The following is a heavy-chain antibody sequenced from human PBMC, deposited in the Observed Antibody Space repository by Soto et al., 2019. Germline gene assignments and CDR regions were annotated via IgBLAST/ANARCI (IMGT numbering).Heavy chain of an antibody. CDR2: IYYSGNT. D-gene: IGHD6-13*01. V-gene: IGHV4-30-4*01. CDR1: GDSISSGDYY. Sequence: PSETLSLTCTVSGDSISSGDYYWSWIRQPPGKGLEWIGCIYYSGNTYYNPSLKRRFSISVDTSKNQFSLQLSSVTVADTAVYYCARDFKRYSSPRGPLEFWSLRTLDIVSS. J-gene: IGHJ4*02. CDR3: ARDFKRYSSPRGPLEF.